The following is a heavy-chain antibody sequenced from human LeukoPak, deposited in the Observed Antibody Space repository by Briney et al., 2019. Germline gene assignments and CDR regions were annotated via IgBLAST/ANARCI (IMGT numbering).Heavy chain of an antibody. CDR3: AKDAEYYDSSGYRPYYFDY. D-gene: IGHD3-22*01. J-gene: IGHJ4*02. V-gene: IGHV3-23*01. CDR2: ISGSGGST. Sequence: PGGSLRLSCAASGFTFSSYAMSWVRQAPGKGLEWVSAISGSGGSTYYADSVKGWFTISRDNSKNTLYLQMNSLRAEDTAVYYCAKDAEYYDSSGYRPYYFDYWGQGTLVTVSS. CDR1: GFTFSSYA.